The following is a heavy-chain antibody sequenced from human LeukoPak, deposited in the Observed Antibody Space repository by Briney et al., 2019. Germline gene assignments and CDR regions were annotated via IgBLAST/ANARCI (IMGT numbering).Heavy chain of an antibody. CDR3: AKDRDSSTWSFFDF. D-gene: IGHD6-13*01. CDR1: GFIFRNYA. CDR2: GSHDGRNK. Sequence: PGRSLRLSCVASGFIFRNYAMHWVRQAPGKGLGWVAVGSHDGRNKIYGDSVKGRFTISRDNSKNTVYLQMDNLRPEDTAVYYCAKDRDSSTWSFFDFWGQGTLVTVSS. V-gene: IGHV3-30*18. J-gene: IGHJ4*02.